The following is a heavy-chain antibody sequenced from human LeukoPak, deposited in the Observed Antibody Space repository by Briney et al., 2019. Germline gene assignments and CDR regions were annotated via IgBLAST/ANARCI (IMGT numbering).Heavy chain of an antibody. V-gene: IGHV3-7*05. CDR2: IKQDGSEK. D-gene: IGHD2-15*01. CDR3: ARTRGYCSGGTCYAYYFDY. J-gene: IGHJ4*02. Sequence: GGSLRLSCAASGFTFSSYWMSWVRQAPGKGLEWVANIKQDGSEKYYVDSVKGRFTISRDNAKNSLYLQMNSLRAEDTAVYYCARTRGYCSGGTCYAYYFDYWGQGILVTVSS. CDR1: GFTFSSYW.